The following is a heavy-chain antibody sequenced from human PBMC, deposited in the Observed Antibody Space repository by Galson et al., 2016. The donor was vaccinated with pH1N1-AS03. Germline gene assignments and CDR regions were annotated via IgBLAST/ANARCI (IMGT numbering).Heavy chain of an antibody. CDR1: GYTFSNYW. Sequence: QSGAEVKKPGESLKISCKGSGYTFSNYWIVWVRQMPGKGLEWMGIIYPGDSARYSPSFQGQVTISADKSLSTAYLQWSSLKASDTGSYYCARRDYNSSYLLPYNWLDPWGQGTLVTVSS. D-gene: IGHD6-13*01. J-gene: IGHJ5*02. V-gene: IGHV5-51*01. CDR3: ARRDYNSSYLLPYNWLDP. CDR2: IYPGDSA.